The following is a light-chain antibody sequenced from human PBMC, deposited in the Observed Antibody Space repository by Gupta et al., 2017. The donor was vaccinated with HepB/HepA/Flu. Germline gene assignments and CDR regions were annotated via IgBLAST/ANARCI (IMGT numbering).Light chain of an antibody. CDR2: EVS. Sequence: SALPQPPSASGSPGQSVTTSCTGTSSDVGGYNYVSWYQQHPGKAPRLMIYEVSKRPSGVPDRFSGSKSGNTASLTVSGLQAEDEADYYCSSYAGSNNRVVFGGGTKLTVL. CDR3: SSYAGSNNRVV. V-gene: IGLV2-8*01. J-gene: IGLJ2*01. CDR1: SSDVGGYNY.